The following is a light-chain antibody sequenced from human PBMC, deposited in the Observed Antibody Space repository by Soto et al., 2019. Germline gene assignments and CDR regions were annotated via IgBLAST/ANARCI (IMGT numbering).Light chain of an antibody. CDR2: AAS. CDR1: QGISSY. CDR3: QQLNSYPAT. J-gene: IGKJ3*01. Sequence: IQLTQSPSSLSASVGDRVTITCRASQGISSYLAWYQQKPGKAPKLLIYAASTLQSGVPSRFSGSGSGTDFTLTISSLQPEEFATYYCQQLNSYPATFGPGTKVDIK. V-gene: IGKV1-9*01.